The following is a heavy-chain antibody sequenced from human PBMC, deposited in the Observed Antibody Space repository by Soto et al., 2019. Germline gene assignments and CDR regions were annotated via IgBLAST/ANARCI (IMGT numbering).Heavy chain of an antibody. CDR3: ARVAYHDYSKMSGDFDY. J-gene: IGHJ4*02. V-gene: IGHV1-18*01. Sequence: QVQLVQSGAEVKKPGASVKVSCKASGYTFTSYGISWVRQAPGQGLEWMGWISAYNGNTNYAQKLQGRVTMTTDTPTSTAYMELRSLRSDDTAVYYCARVAYHDYSKMSGDFDYWGQGTLVTVSS. D-gene: IGHD4-4*01. CDR1: GYTFTSYG. CDR2: ISAYNGNT.